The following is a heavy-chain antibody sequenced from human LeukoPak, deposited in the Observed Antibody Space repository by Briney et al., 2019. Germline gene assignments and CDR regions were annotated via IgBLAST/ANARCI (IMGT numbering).Heavy chain of an antibody. CDR1: GGSISSYY. V-gene: IGHV4-59*01. J-gene: IGHJ4*02. CDR3: ARDDYGDCFDY. D-gene: IGHD4-17*01. Sequence: SETLSLTCTVSGGSISSYYWSWIRQPPGKGLEWIGYIYYSGSTNYNPSLKSRVTISVDTSKNQFSLKLSSVTAADTAVYYCARDDYGDCFDYWGQGTLVTVSS. CDR2: IYYSGST.